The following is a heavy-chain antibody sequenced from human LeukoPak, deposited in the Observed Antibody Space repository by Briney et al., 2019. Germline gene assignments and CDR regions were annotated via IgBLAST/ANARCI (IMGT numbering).Heavy chain of an antibody. V-gene: IGHV3-74*01. CDR1: GFTVSSNS. D-gene: IGHD6-13*01. CDR2: IKSDGSST. Sequence: GGSLRLSCAASGFTVSSNSMSWVRQAPGKGLVWVSHIKSDGSSTSYADSVKGRFTISRDNAKNTLYLQMNSLRAEDTAVYYCAREVSSSWYYVDYWGQGTLVTVSS. J-gene: IGHJ4*02. CDR3: AREVSSSWYYVDY.